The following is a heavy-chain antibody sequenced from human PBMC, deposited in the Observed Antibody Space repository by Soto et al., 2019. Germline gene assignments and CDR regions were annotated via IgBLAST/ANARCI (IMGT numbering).Heavy chain of an antibody. CDR2: IIPMFDIT. CDR3: TLGSWSAETFDI. J-gene: IGHJ3*02. V-gene: IGHV1-69*02. CDR1: GGTFSTYT. Sequence: SVKVSCKASGGTFSTYTIIWVRQAPGQGLEWMGRIIPMFDITNTAQSFQGRVTITADKSTSTAYLELSTLRSDDTAMYFCTLGSWSAETFDIWGRGTMVTVS. D-gene: IGHD6-13*01.